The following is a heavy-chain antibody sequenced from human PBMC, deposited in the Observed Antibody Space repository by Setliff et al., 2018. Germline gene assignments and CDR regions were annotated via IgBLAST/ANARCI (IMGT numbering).Heavy chain of an antibody. D-gene: IGHD6-13*01. CDR3: ARAPAYSSTPGSYAFDI. CDR1: GYTFTSYG. J-gene: IGHJ3*02. CDR2: ISAYNGNT. V-gene: IGHV1-18*01. Sequence: ASVKVSCKASGYTFTSYGISWVRRAPGQGLEWMGWISAYNGNTNYAQKLQGRVTMTTDTSTSTAYMELRSLRSDDTAVYHCARAPAYSSTPGSYAFDIWGQGTMVTVS.